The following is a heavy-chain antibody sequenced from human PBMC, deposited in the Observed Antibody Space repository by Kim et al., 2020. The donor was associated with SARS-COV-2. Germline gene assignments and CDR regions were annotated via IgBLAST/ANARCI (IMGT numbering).Heavy chain of an antibody. CDR3: ARGSYYDILTGYYYPRYYYYYMDV. V-gene: IGHV1-8*01. CDR1: GYTFTSYD. CDR2: MNPNSGNT. Sequence: ASVKVSCKASGYTFTSYDINWVRQATGQGLEWMGWMNPNSGNTGYAQKFQGRVTMTRNTSISTAYMELSSLRSEDTAVYYCARGSYYDILTGYYYPRYYYYYMDVWGKGTTVTVSS. D-gene: IGHD3-9*01. J-gene: IGHJ6*03.